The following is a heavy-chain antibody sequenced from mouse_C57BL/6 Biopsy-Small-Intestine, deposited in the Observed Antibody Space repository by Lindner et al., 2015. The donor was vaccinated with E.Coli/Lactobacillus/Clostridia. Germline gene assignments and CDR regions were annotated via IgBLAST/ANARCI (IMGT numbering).Heavy chain of an antibody. CDR2: FHPYNDDT. CDR1: GYTFTTYT. Sequence: VQLQESGTVLVKPGASVKMSCKASGYTFTTYTIEWMKQNLGKSLEWIGNFHPYNDDTKYNEKFKDKATLTVEHSSGTVYLELSRLTSDDSAVYYCARGFAGSHFDYWGQGTTLTVSS. CDR3: ARGFAGSHFDY. J-gene: IGHJ2*01. V-gene: IGHV1-47*01. D-gene: IGHD1-1*02.